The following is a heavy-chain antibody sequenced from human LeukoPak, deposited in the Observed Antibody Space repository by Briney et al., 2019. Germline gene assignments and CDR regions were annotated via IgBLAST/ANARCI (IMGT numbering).Heavy chain of an antibody. D-gene: IGHD3-10*01. Sequence: GGSLRFSCAASGFTFSSYSMNWLRQAPGKGLQWVSSISSSSSYIYYADSVKGRFTISRDNAKNSLYLQMNSLRGEDTAVYYCARGDGATPPDVFDIWGQGTMVTVSS. CDR1: GFTFSSYS. J-gene: IGHJ3*02. CDR2: ISSSSSYI. CDR3: ARGDGATPPDVFDI. V-gene: IGHV3-21*01.